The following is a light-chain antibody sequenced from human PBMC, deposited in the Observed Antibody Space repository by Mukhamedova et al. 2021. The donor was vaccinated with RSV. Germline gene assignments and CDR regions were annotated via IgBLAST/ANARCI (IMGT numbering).Light chain of an antibody. CDR1: KLGDKY. J-gene: IGLJ3*02. V-gene: IGLV3-1*01. CDR3: QERDTKTAG. CDR2: QDR. Sequence: TATITCSGDKLGDKYTCWYQQKPGQSPVVVIYQDRKRPSGIPARISASNSGNTATLTISGTEAMDEADDYCQERDTKTAGFGAGT.